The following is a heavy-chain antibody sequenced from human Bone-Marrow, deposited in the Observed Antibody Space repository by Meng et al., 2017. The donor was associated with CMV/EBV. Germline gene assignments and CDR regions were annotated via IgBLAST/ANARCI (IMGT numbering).Heavy chain of an antibody. CDR1: GGSISSSSYY. Sequence: SETLSLTCTVSGGSISSSSYYWGWIRQPPGKGLEWIGSIYYSGSTYYNPSLKSRVTISVDTSKNQFSLKLSSVTAADTAVYYCAIAGYSVIGAFDIWGQGTRVTVSS. V-gene: IGHV4-39*01. CDR3: AIAGYSVIGAFDI. CDR2: IYYSGST. D-gene: IGHD2-15*01. J-gene: IGHJ3*02.